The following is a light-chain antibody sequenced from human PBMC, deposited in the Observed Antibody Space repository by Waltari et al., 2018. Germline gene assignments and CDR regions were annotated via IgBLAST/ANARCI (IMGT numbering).Light chain of an antibody. CDR3: ASWDDSLSGRV. V-gene: IGLV1-44*01. J-gene: IGLJ3*02. CDR2: TDT. CDR1: SSNIGSNT. Sequence: QSVLIQPPSASGIPGQGLTISCSGCSSNIGSNTVSWYQQFAGAATQLLIHTDTQRPSGVPDRFSGSKSGTSASLAISGLQSEDEAHYFCASWDDSLSGRVFGGGTKVTVL.